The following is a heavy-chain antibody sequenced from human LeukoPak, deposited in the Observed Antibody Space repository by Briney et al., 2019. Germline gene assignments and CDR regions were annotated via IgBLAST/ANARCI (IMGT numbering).Heavy chain of an antibody. V-gene: IGHV3-30*18. Sequence: GRSLRLSCAASGFTFSSYGMHWVRHAPGKGLEWVAVVSFDGSNKYYADSVKGRFTISRDNSKNTVSLQMNSLRAEDTAVYYCAKGIYGDHYFDYWGQGTLVTVSS. CDR3: AKGIYGDHYFDY. CDR1: GFTFSSYG. J-gene: IGHJ4*02. CDR2: VSFDGSNK. D-gene: IGHD4-17*01.